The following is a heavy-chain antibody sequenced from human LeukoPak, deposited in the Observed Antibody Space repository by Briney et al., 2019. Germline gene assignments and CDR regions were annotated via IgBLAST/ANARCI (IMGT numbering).Heavy chain of an antibody. CDR3: ARGEYGYITIDY. CDR1: GGSFSGYY. D-gene: IGHD5-24*01. Sequence: SETLSLTCAVYGGSFSGYYWSWIRQPPGKGLEWIGEINHSGSTNYNPSLKSRVTISVDTSKNQFSLKLSSVTAADTAVYYCARGEYGYITIDYWGQGALVTVSS. J-gene: IGHJ4*02. CDR2: INHSGST. V-gene: IGHV4-34*01.